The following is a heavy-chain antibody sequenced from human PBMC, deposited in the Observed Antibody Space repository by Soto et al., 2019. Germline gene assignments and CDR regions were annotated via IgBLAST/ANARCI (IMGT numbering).Heavy chain of an antibody. D-gene: IGHD3-16*01. CDR2: ISAGGGST. CDR3: AKAGGGGMDV. CDR1: GFTFSSYA. J-gene: IGHJ6*02. V-gene: IGHV3-23*01. Sequence: GGSLRLSCAASGFTFSSYAMNWVRQAPGKGLEWVSAISAGGGSTYYADSVKGRFSISRDSSKNTLYVQMNSLRAEDTAVYYCAKAGGGGMDVWGQGTTVTVSS.